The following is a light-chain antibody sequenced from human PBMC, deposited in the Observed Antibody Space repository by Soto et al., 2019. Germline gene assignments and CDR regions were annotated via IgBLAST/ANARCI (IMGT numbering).Light chain of an antibody. Sequence: EIVLTQSPATRSLSPGERAILSCRASQSVSSYLAWYQQKPGQAPRLLIYDASNRATGIPARFSGSGSGTDFTLTISSLEPEDFAVYYCQQRSNWPLTFGGGTKVDIK. CDR3: QQRSNWPLT. CDR2: DAS. J-gene: IGKJ4*01. V-gene: IGKV3-11*01. CDR1: QSVSSY.